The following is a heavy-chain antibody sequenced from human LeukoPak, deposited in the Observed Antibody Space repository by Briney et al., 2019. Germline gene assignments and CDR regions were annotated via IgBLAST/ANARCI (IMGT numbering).Heavy chain of an antibody. Sequence: SETLSLTCAVSGYSISSGYYWGWIRQPPGKGLEWIGSIYHSGSTYYNPSLKSRVTISVDTSKNQFSLKLSSVTAADTAVYYCARHLPGTNIVVVPAAIYWFDPGAREPWSPSPQ. CDR2: IYHSGST. CDR1: GYSISSGYY. J-gene: IGHJ5*02. V-gene: IGHV4-38-2*01. D-gene: IGHD2-2*01. CDR3: ARHLPGTNIVVVPAAIYWFDP.